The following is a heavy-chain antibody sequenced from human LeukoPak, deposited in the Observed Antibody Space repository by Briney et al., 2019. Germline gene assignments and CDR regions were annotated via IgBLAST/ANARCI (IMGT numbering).Heavy chain of an antibody. Sequence: GGSLRLSCAASGFTFSSQWMSWVRQAPGEGLEWVASITQDGSAKYYEDSVKGRFTISRDNADNSLYLQMNSLRAEDTALYYCARDARQRSDYWGLGTLVTVSS. CDR2: ITQDGSAK. D-gene: IGHD6-25*01. CDR1: GFTFSSQW. CDR3: ARDARQRSDY. J-gene: IGHJ4*02. V-gene: IGHV3-7*01.